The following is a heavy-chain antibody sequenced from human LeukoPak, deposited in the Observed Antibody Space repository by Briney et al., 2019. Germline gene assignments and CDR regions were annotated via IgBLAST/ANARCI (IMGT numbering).Heavy chain of an antibody. Sequence: ASVKVSCKASGYTFTVCYMHWVRQAPGQGLEWMGRINPNSGGTNYAQKFQGRVTMTRDTSISTAYMELSRLRSDDTAVYYCARGAVVLWFGELQYYYYYYYGMDVWGQGTTVTVSS. CDR3: ARGAVVLWFGELQYYYYYYYGMDV. CDR2: INPNSGGT. V-gene: IGHV1-2*06. J-gene: IGHJ6*02. CDR1: GYTFTVCY. D-gene: IGHD3-10*01.